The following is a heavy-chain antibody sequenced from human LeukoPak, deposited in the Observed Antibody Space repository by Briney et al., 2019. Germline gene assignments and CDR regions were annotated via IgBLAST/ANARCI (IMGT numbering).Heavy chain of an antibody. CDR2: INSDGSST. CDR3: ARSPYPPIYGYNYYFDY. V-gene: IGHV3-74*01. CDR1: GFTFSSYW. Sequence: SGGSLRLSCAASGFTFSSYWMHWVRQAPGKGLVWVSRINSDGSSTSYADSVKGRFTISRDNAKNTLYLPMNSLRAEDTAVYYCARSPYPPIYGYNYYFDYWCQGTLVTVSS. J-gene: IGHJ4*02. D-gene: IGHD5-24*01.